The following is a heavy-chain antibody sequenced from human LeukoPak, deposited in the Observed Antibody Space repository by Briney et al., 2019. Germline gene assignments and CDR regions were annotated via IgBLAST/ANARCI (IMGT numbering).Heavy chain of an antibody. J-gene: IGHJ4*02. CDR1: GGSISSSAYY. D-gene: IGHD2-2*01. V-gene: IGHV4-31*03. CDR2: IYYSGIT. CDR3: ARDGDCSSDSCYFDY. Sequence: SETLSLTCTVSGGSISSSAYYWSWTRQHPGKGLEWIGYIYYSGITYYNPSLKSRVTISVDTSKNQCSLNLSSVTAADTAVYYCARDGDCSSDSCYFDYWGQGILVTVSS.